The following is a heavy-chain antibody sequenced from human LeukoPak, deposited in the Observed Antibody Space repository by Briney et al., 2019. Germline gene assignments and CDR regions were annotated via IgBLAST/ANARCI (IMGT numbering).Heavy chain of an antibody. D-gene: IGHD3-22*01. CDR3: ARDPRGPTGYDNSGRVSFDY. V-gene: IGHV3-30*04. J-gene: IGHJ4*02. CDR1: GFTFSNYA. Sequence: GGSLRLSCAASGFTFSNYAMHWVLQAPGKGREWVTVIFYDGDTKYYADSEKGRFTVSRDNSKNTLYLQLRSLRAEDTAVYYCARDPRGPTGYDNSGRVSFDYWGQGTLVTVSS. CDR2: IFYDGDTK.